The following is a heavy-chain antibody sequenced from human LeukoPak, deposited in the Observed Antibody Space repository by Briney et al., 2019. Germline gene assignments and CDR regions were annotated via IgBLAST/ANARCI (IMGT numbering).Heavy chain of an antibody. J-gene: IGHJ4*02. Sequence: GESLKISCKGSGYSFTSYWIGWVRQMPGKGLEWMGIIYPGDSDTRYSPSFQGQVTISADKSISTAYLQWSSLKASDTAMHYCARRTFGGASGYYFDYWGQGTLVTVSS. D-gene: IGHD3-10*01. CDR1: GYSFTSYW. CDR2: IYPGDSDT. V-gene: IGHV5-51*01. CDR3: ARRTFGGASGYYFDY.